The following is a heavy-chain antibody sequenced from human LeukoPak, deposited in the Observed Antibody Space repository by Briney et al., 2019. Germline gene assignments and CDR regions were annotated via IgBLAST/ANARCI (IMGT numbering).Heavy chain of an antibody. J-gene: IGHJ3*02. CDR3: ARGGTAVIAPYAFDI. Sequence: SETLSLTCTVSGGSISSYYWSWIRQPPGKGLDWIGYIYYSGSTNYNPSVKSRVAMSVDTSKKQFSLKLSSLTAADTAVYYCARGGTAVIAPYAFDIWGQGTMVTVSS. D-gene: IGHD4-23*01. V-gene: IGHV4-59*01. CDR2: IYYSGST. CDR1: GGSISSYY.